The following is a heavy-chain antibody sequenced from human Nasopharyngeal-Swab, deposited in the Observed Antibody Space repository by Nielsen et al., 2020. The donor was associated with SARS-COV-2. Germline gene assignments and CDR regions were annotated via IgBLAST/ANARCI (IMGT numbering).Heavy chain of an antibody. V-gene: IGHV3-53*01. CDR2: TEIGGTT. CDR3: ARAIQLWNDHRYIDQ. Sequence: GESLKISCAVSGLTVSSTYMSWVRQAPGKGLDWVSVTEIGGTTHYADSVKGRFTISRDSSTNTLYLQMNSLRAEDTAVYYCARAIQLWNDHRYIDQWGQGSLVTVSS. D-gene: IGHD5-18*01. CDR1: GLTVSSTY. J-gene: IGHJ4*02.